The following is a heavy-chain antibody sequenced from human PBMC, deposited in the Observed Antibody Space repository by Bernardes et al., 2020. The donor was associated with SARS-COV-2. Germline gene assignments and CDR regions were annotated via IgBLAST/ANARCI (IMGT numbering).Heavy chain of an antibody. CDR2: ISASSGKT. Sequence: ASVKVSCKASGYTFARNGTTWVRQAPGQGLEWVGWISASSGKTEYAQNFQGRVTLTIDTSTSTAYMELRSLRSDDTAVFYCARGFYSASSLDVWGQGTTLTVSS. V-gene: IGHV1-18*01. D-gene: IGHD6-13*01. J-gene: IGHJ6*02. CDR1: GYTFARNG. CDR3: ARGFYSASSLDV.